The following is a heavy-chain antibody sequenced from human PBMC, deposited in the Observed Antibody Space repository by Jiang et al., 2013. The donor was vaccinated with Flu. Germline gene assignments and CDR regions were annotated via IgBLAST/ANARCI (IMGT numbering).Heavy chain of an antibody. J-gene: IGHJ4*02. CDR3: ATDRHNYDGIFDS. Sequence: GYSLTEVSMHWVRQAPGKGLEWMGGFDPEDAETFYAQKFQGRVTMTEDTSTDTAYMELSSLRSEDTAVYYCATDRHNYDGIFDSWGQGTLVTVSS. D-gene: IGHD3-16*01. CDR1: GYSLTEVS. CDR2: FDPEDAET. V-gene: IGHV1-24*01.